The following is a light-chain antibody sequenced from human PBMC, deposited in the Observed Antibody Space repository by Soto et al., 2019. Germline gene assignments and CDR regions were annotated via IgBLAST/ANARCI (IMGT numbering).Light chain of an antibody. J-gene: IGKJ1*01. Sequence: DIQITQSPSTLSASVGDRVTITCRASQSISSWLAWYQQKPGKAPKLLIYKASSLESGVPSRFSGSGSGTEFTLTISSLQPDDFATYYCQQYSSFWTFGQGTKVEIK. CDR1: QSISSW. CDR2: KAS. V-gene: IGKV1-5*03. CDR3: QQYSSFWT.